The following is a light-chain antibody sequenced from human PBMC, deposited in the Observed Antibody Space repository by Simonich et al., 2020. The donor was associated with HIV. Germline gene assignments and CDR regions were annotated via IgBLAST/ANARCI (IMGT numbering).Light chain of an antibody. CDR1: RSVLYSSNNKNY. CDR3: QQYYSTPPT. Sequence: DIVMTQSPDSLAVSLGERATINCKSSRSVLYSSNNKNYLAWYQQKPGQPPKLLIYWASTRESGVPDRFSASGAGKDFTLTISSLQAEDVAFYYCQQYYSTPPTFGQGTKVEIK. CDR2: WAS. V-gene: IGKV4-1*01. J-gene: IGKJ1*01.